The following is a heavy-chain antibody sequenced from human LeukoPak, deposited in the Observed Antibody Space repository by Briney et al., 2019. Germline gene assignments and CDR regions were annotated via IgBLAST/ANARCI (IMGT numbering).Heavy chain of an antibody. J-gene: IGHJ4*02. D-gene: IGHD5-24*01. CDR3: ARRIQGMAPYYFDY. CDR2: INSDGGST. V-gene: IGHV3-74*01. Sequence: GGTLRLSCTASGCTFSSYWMHWVRQAPGKGLVWVSRINSDGGSTSYADSVKGRFTISRDNAKNTLYLQMNSLRAEDTAVYYCARRIQGMAPYYFDYWGQGTLVTVSS. CDR1: GCTFSSYW.